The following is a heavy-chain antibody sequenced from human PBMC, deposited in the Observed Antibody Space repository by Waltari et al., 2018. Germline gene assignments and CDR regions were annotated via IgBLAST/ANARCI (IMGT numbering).Heavy chain of an antibody. D-gene: IGHD2-8*01. CDR2: ISSSSSYI. CDR3: ARVDEMVYAMAY. CDR1: GFTFSSYS. J-gene: IGHJ4*02. V-gene: IGHV3-21*01. Sequence: EVQLVESGGGLVKPGGSLSLSCAASGFTFSSYSMNWVRQAPGKGLEWVSSISSSSSYIYYADSVKGRFTISRDNAKNSLYLQMNSLRAEDTAVYYCARVDEMVYAMAYWGQGTLVTVSS.